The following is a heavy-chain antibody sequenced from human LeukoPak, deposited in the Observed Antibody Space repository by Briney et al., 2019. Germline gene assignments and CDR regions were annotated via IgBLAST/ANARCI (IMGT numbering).Heavy chain of an antibody. V-gene: IGHV3-7*01. CDR1: GFTFSRYW. CDR2: IKQDGSEK. J-gene: IGHJ4*02. CDR3: ARSLHDYSNDY. D-gene: IGHD4-11*01. Sequence: PGGSLRLSCAASGFTFSRYWMSWVRQAPGKGLEWVANIKQDGSEKYYVDSVKGRFTISRDNAKNSLYLQMNSLRAEDTAVYYCARSLHDYSNDYWGQGTLVTVSS.